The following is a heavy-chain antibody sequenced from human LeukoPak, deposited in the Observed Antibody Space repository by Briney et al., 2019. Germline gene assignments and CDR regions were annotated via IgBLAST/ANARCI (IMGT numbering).Heavy chain of an antibody. D-gene: IGHD3-22*01. Sequence: GGSLRLSCAASGFTFSSYAMSWVRQAPGKGLEWVSAISGSGGSTYYADSVKGRFTISRDNSKNTLYLQMNSLRAEDTAVYYCAKDRNDYYDSSGSDSWGQGTLVTVSS. CDR3: AKDRNDYYDSSGSDS. CDR2: ISGSGGST. V-gene: IGHV3-23*01. CDR1: GFTFSSYA. J-gene: IGHJ4*02.